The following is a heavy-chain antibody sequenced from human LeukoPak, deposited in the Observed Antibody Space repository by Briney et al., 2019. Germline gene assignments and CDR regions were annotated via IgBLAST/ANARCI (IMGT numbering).Heavy chain of an antibody. V-gene: IGHV4-30-4*01. D-gene: IGHD3-10*01. CDR2: IYYSGSP. J-gene: IGHJ4*02. Sequence: SQTLSLTCTVSGGSISSGDYYWSWIRQPPGQGLEWIGYIYYSGSPYYHPSLKSRVTISVDTSNNQFSLKLSSVTAADTAVYYCARLMVRGENFDYWGQGTLVTASS. CDR3: ARLMVRGENFDY. CDR1: GGSISSGDYY.